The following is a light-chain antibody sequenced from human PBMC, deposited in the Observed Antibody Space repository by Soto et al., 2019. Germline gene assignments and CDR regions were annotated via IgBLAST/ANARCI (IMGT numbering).Light chain of an antibody. Sequence: QSALTQPASVSGSPGQSITISCTGPSSDVGGYNYVSWYQHHPGKAPKLMIYEVSNRPSGVSNRFSGSKSGNTASLTISGLQVEDEADYFCSSYTSSTTPVVFGGGTKVTVL. J-gene: IGLJ2*01. CDR3: SSYTSSTTPVV. CDR2: EVS. V-gene: IGLV2-14*01. CDR1: SSDVGGYNY.